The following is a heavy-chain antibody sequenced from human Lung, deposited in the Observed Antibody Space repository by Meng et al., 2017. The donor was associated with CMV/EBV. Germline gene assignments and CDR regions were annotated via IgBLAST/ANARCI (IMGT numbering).Heavy chain of an antibody. Sequence: AAAPATVQTSETLASPSAFTVGAISIGHGWAGVGQPRGKGLEWIGEVPHRGSSAYIPALKSRVSMSIDKSKNLFSLKLTSVTAADTAVYHCLRRSGGSVWGQGTLVTVSS. CDR2: VPHRGSS. CDR1: VGAISIGHG. CDR3: LRRSGGSV. D-gene: IGHD3-10*01. V-gene: IGHV4-4*02. J-gene: IGHJ1*01.